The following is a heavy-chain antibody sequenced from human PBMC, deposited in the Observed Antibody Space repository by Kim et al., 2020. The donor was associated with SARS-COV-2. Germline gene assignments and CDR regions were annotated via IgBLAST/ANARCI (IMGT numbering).Heavy chain of an antibody. V-gene: IGHV3-23*03. J-gene: IGHJ4*02. CDR3: AKVGGIQLWLPSAREVDY. D-gene: IGHD5-18*01. Sequence: KVRFTISMDNSQHTLYLQMNSLRAEDTAVYYCAKVGGIQLWLPSAREVDYWGQGTLVTVSS.